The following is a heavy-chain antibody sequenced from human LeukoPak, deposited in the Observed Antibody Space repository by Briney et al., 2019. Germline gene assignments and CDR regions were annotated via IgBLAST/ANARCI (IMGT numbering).Heavy chain of an antibody. J-gene: IGHJ4*02. D-gene: IGHD6-13*01. V-gene: IGHV3-53*01. Sequence: PGGSLRLSCAASGFTVSSNYMSWVRQAPGKGLEWVSVIYSGGSTYYADSVKGRFTISRDNSKNTLYLQMNSLRAEDTAVYYCAKGFEGIAAAGTNYWGQGTLVTVSS. CDR3: AKGFEGIAAAGTNY. CDR2: IYSGGST. CDR1: GFTVSSNY.